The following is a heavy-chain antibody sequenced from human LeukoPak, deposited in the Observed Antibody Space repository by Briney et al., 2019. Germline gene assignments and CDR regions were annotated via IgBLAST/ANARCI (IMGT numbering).Heavy chain of an antibody. D-gene: IGHD3-22*01. Sequence: EASVKVSCKASGYTFTSYYMHWVRQAPGQGLEWMGIINPSGGSTSYAQKFQGRVAMTRDTSTSTVYMELSSLRSKDTAVYYCARATYYYDSSGYSRPDYWGQGTLVAVSS. V-gene: IGHV1-46*01. CDR3: ARATYYYDSSGYSRPDY. CDR1: GYTFTSYY. CDR2: INPSGGST. J-gene: IGHJ4*02.